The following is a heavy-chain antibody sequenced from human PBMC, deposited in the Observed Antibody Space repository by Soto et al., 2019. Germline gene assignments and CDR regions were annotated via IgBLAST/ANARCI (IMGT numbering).Heavy chain of an antibody. Sequence: GSLRLSCAASGFTFSSYWMSWVRQAPGKGLEWVANIKQDGSEKYYVDSVKGRFTISRDNAKNSLYLQMNSLRAEDTAVYYCARDRGTMIVVVDYFDYWGQGTLVTVSS. V-gene: IGHV3-7*01. CDR3: ARDRGTMIVVVDYFDY. D-gene: IGHD3-22*01. J-gene: IGHJ4*02. CDR2: IKQDGSEK. CDR1: GFTFSSYW.